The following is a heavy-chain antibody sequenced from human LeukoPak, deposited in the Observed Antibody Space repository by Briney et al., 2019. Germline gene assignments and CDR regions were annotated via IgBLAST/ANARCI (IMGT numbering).Heavy chain of an antibody. Sequence: GGSLRLSCAASGFTFSSYWMSWVRQAPGKGLEWVANIKQDGSEKYYVDSVKGRFTISRDNAKNSLYLQMNSLRAEDTAVYYCARVMNYGSGSFPFDYWGQGTLVTVSS. J-gene: IGHJ4*02. CDR2: IKQDGSEK. CDR3: ARVMNYGSGSFPFDY. CDR1: GFTFSSYW. D-gene: IGHD3-10*01. V-gene: IGHV3-7*01.